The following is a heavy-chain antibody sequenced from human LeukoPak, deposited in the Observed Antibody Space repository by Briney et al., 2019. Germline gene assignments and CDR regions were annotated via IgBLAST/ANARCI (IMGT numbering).Heavy chain of an antibody. V-gene: IGHV3-11*01. D-gene: IGHD3-10*01. CDR1: VLTFSDYY. CDR2: LSAAGTT. CDR3: ARAAFGEWLLDY. J-gene: IGHJ4*02. Sequence: GGSLRLSCAASVLTFSDYYMTWIRQSPATGLECVSFLSAAGTTYYADSVPGPFSSSRANANNSLYLQMNRLRGDDPAVYYCARAAFGEWLLDYWGPGTPVTASS.